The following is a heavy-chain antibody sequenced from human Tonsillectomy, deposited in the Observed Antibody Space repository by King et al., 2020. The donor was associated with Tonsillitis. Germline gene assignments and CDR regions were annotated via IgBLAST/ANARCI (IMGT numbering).Heavy chain of an antibody. CDR2: ISYDGSNK. J-gene: IGHJ1*01. CDR3: AREVIAVADAYFRH. D-gene: IGHD6-19*01. CDR1: GFTFSSYA. Sequence: VQLVESGGGVVQPGRSLRLSCAASGFTFSSYAMHWVRQAPGKGLEWVAVISYDGSNKYYADSVKGRFTISRDNSKNTLYLQMNSLRTEDTAVYYCAREVIAVADAYFRHWGQGTLVTVSS. V-gene: IGHV3-30*04.